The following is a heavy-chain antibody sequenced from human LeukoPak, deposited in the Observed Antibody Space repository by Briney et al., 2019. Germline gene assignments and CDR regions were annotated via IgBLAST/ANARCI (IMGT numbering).Heavy chain of an antibody. V-gene: IGHV4-59*01. CDR1: GGSISSYY. Sequence: PETLSLTCTVSGGSISSYYWRWIRQPPGKGLEWIGYIYYSGSTNYNPSLKSRVTISVDTSKNQFSLKLSSVTAADTAVYYCARPMVRGARDAFDIWGQGTMVTVSS. CDR3: ARPMVRGARDAFDI. CDR2: IYYSGST. J-gene: IGHJ3*02. D-gene: IGHD3-10*01.